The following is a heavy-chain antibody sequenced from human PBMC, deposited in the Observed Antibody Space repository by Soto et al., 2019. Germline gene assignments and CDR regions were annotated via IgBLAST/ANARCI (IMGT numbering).Heavy chain of an antibody. CDR1: GFTFSSYG. V-gene: IGHV3-33*01. Sequence: QVQLVESGGGVVQPGRSLRLSCAASGFTFSSYGMHWVRQAPGKGLEWVAVIWYDGSNKYYADSVKGRFTISRDNSKNKLYLQMNSLRAEDTAVYYCARDRISPPAYCGGDCYQDFDYWGQGTLVTVSS. D-gene: IGHD2-21*02. CDR3: ARDRISPPAYCGGDCYQDFDY. J-gene: IGHJ4*02. CDR2: IWYDGSNK.